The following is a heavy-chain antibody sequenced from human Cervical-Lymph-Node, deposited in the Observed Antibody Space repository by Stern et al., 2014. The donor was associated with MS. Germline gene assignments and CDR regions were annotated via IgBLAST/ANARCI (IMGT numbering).Heavy chain of an antibody. CDR3: ASAYSSSHYYFDY. V-gene: IGHV3-33*01. CDR1: GFSFSRYA. D-gene: IGHD6-13*01. J-gene: IGHJ4*02. Sequence: VQLEESGGGVVQPGRSLRLSCAASGFSFSRYAMHWVRQAPGKGLEWAALIWYAGSNPYYADSVTGRFTISRDNFKNTLYLQMNSLRAEDTAVYYCASAYSSSHYYFDYWGQGTLVTVSS. CDR2: IWYAGSNP.